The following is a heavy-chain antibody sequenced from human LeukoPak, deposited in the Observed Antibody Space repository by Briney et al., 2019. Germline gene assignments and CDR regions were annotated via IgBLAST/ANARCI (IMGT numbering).Heavy chain of an antibody. CDR3: AKAVYCSGGSCYSEGFDY. CDR1: GFTFSSYA. V-gene: IGHV3-23*01. D-gene: IGHD2-15*01. CDR2: ISGSGGRT. Sequence: GGSLRLSCAASGFTFSSYAMSWVRQAPGKGLEWVSDISGSGGRTYYADSVKGRFTISRDNSKNTLYLQMNSLRAEDTDVYYCAKAVYCSGGSCYSEGFDYWGQGTLVTVSS. J-gene: IGHJ4*02.